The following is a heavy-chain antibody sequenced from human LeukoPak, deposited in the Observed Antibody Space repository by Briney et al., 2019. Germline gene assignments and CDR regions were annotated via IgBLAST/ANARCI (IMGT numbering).Heavy chain of an antibody. CDR1: GFTPSGSA. CDR2: IRSKANSYAT. D-gene: IGHD2/OR15-2a*01. Sequence: GRSLKLSCAASGFTPSGSAMYWVRHTSGEGLGWVGRIRSKANSYATAYAASVKGRVTISRDDSKNTADLQMNSLKTEDTAVYYCTTTLNTDYYYYMDVCGKGTTVTVSS. V-gene: IGHV3-73*01. CDR3: TTTLNTDYYYYMDV. J-gene: IGHJ6*03.